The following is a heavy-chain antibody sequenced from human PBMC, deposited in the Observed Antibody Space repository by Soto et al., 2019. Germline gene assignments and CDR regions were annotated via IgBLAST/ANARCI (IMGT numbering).Heavy chain of an antibody. CDR2: ISAYNGNT. CDR3: ASDSGGTPGGDAFDI. CDR1: GYTFTSYG. D-gene: IGHD6-13*01. J-gene: IGHJ3*02. Sequence: ASVKVSCKASGYTFTSYGISWVRQAPGQGLEWMGWISAYNGNTNYAQKLQGGVTMTADTSTSTAYMELRSLRSDEAAEYYSASDSGGTPGGDAFDIWGQGTMVTVSS. V-gene: IGHV1-18*01.